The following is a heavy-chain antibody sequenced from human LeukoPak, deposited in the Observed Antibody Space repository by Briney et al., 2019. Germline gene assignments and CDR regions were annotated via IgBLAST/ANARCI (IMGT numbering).Heavy chain of an antibody. V-gene: IGHV3-23*01. CDR3: AKGEQGWPWGNWFDP. CDR1: GFTFSSYA. J-gene: IGHJ5*02. Sequence: PGGSLRLSCAASGFTFSSYAMSWVRQAPGKGLEWVSAISGSGGSTYYADSVKGRFTISRDNSKNPLYLQMNSLRAEDTAVYYCAKGEQGWPWGNWFDPWGQGTLVTVSS. D-gene: IGHD6-19*01. CDR2: ISGSGGST.